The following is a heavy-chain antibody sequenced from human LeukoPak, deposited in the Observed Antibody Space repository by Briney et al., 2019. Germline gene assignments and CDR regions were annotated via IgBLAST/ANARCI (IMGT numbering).Heavy chain of an antibody. CDR1: GFSFSSYS. Sequence: GGSPRLSCAASGFSFSSYSMNWVRQAPGKGLEWVSYISSSSSTIYYADSVKGRFTISRDNAKNSLWLQMNSLRAEDTALYYCARLSSVWQLVARGAIDSWGQGTLVTVSS. J-gene: IGHJ4*02. CDR3: ARLSSVWQLVARGAIDS. D-gene: IGHD6-6*01. CDR2: ISSSSSTI. V-gene: IGHV3-48*01.